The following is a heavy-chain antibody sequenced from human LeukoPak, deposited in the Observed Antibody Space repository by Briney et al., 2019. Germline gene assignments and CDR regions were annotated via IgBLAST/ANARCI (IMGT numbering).Heavy chain of an antibody. D-gene: IGHD1-7*01. Sequence: GSLRLSCAASGFTFSSYAMSWVRQAPGKGLEWVSAISGSGGSTYYADSVKGRFTISRDNSKNTLYLQMNSLRAEDTAVYYCAKDLITGTTMEVDWFDPWGQGTLVTVSS. J-gene: IGHJ5*02. CDR2: ISGSGGST. CDR3: AKDLITGTTMEVDWFDP. V-gene: IGHV3-23*01. CDR1: GFTFSSYA.